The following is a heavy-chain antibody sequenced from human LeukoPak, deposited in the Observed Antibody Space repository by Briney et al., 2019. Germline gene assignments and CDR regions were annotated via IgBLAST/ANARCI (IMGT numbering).Heavy chain of an antibody. CDR1: GGSFSGYY. J-gene: IGHJ6*02. Sequence: SETLSLTCAVYGGSFSGYYWSWIRQPPGKGLEWIGEINHSGSTNYNPSLKSRVTISVDTSKNQFSLKLSSVTAADTAVYYCALSSSAPLFYYYYGMDVWGQGTTVTVSS. D-gene: IGHD6-6*01. V-gene: IGHV4-34*01. CDR2: INHSGST. CDR3: ALSSSAPLFYYYYGMDV.